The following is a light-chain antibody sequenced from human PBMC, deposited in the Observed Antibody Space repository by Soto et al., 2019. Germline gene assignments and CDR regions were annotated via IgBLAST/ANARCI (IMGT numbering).Light chain of an antibody. Sequence: VLTQPPSASWTPGQSVTISCSGSSSNIGTNTVIWYQQLPGAAPKLLIYSDNQRPSGVPDRFSGSKSGTSASLAISGLQSEDEADYYCAAWDVSLVVFGGGTNVTVL. V-gene: IGLV1-44*01. J-gene: IGLJ2*01. CDR1: SSNIGTNT. CDR2: SDN. CDR3: AAWDVSLVV.